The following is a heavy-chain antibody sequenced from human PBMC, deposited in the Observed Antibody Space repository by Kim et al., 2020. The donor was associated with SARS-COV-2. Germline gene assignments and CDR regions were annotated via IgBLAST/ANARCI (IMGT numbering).Heavy chain of an antibody. D-gene: IGHD5-12*01. J-gene: IGHJ6*02. CDR2: IYYSGST. CDR3: ARDVVATIPFHYYGMDV. CDR1: GGSISSYY. Sequence: SETLSLTCTVSGGSISSYYWSWIRQPPGKGLEWIGYIYYSGSTNYNPSLKSRVTISVDTSKNQFSLKLSAVTAADTAVYYCARDVVATIPFHYYGMDVRGQGTTVTVSS. V-gene: IGHV4-59*01.